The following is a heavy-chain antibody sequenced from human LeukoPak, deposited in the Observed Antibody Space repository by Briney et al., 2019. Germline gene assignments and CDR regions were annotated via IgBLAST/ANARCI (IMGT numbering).Heavy chain of an antibody. CDR1: GFTFSTYG. Sequence: GGSLRLSCAASGFTFSTYGMSWVRQAPGKGPEWVSGINNNGANTYYADSVKGRFTISRDNSKNTLYLQMNSLRAEDTAVYYCAKIAETSGSYGQGFDYWGQGTLVTVSS. V-gene: IGHV3-23*01. CDR2: INNNGANT. CDR3: AKIAETSGSYGQGFDY. J-gene: IGHJ4*02. D-gene: IGHD1-26*01.